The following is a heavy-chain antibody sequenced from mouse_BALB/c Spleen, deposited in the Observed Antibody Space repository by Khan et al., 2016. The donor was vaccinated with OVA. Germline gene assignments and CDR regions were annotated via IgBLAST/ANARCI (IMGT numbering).Heavy chain of an antibody. D-gene: IGHD1-2*01. J-gene: IGHJ3*01. Sequence: VQLQQSGAELARPGASVKLSCKASGYTFPDYYINWVKQRTGQGLEWIGEISPGSGDTYYNERFKGKATLTADQSSSTAYMKLSSLTSEASAVYFSARRNYFGYTFAYWGQGTLVTVSA. CDR3: ARRNYFGYTFAY. V-gene: IGHV1-77*01. CDR1: GYTFPDYY. CDR2: ISPGSGDT.